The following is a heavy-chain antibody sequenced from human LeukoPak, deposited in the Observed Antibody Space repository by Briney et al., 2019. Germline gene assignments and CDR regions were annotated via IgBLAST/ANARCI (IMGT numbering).Heavy chain of an antibody. D-gene: IGHD6-6*01. J-gene: IGHJ4*02. V-gene: IGHV3-48*01. CDR1: ACNFINID. CDR2: ISSSSSSI. CDR3: PRGGAACPDY. Sequence: GGSLRLSCASTACNFINIDMDGVGQAPGKGLEWVSYISSSSSSIYYADSVKGRFTISRDNAKNSLFLQLNSLRADDKAVFYCPRGGAACPDYWGQGTLVTVSS.